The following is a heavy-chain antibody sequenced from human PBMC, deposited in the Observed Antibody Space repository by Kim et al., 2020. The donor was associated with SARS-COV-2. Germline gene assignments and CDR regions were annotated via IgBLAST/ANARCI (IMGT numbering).Heavy chain of an antibody. CDR2: KK. V-gene: IGHV3-30*02. J-gene: IGHJ3*02. Sequence: KKYYADSVKGRFTISRDNSKNTLYLQMSSRRAEDTALYYCAKEDDAFDIWGQGTMVTVSS. CDR3: AKEDDAFDI.